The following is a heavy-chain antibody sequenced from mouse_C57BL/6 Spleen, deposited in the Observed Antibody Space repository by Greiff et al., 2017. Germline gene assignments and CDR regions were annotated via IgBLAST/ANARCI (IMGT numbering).Heavy chain of an antibody. Sequence: QVHVKQSGAELAKPGASVKISCKASGYAFSSYWMNWVKQRPGQGLAWIGQIYPGDGDTNYNGKFKGKATLTADKSSSTAYMQLSSLTSEDSAVYFCAREGFITTYWGQGTLGTVSA. J-gene: IGHJ3*01. CDR1: GYAFSSYW. D-gene: IGHD1-1*01. V-gene: IGHV1-80*01. CDR2: IYPGDGDT. CDR3: AREGFITTY.